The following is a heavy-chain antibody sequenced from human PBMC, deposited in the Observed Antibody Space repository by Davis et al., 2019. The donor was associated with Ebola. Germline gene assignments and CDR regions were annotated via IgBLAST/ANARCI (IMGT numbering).Heavy chain of an antibody. V-gene: IGHV3-23*01. CDR3: AKMSVLFMDV. CDR1: GFTFSSYG. CDR2: ISGSGGST. J-gene: IGHJ6*04. Sequence: GGSLRLSCAASGFTFSSYGMHWVRQAPGKGLEWVSAISGSGGSTYYADSVKGRFTISRDNSKNTLYLQMNSLRAEDTAVYYCAKMSVLFMDVWGKGTTVTVSS.